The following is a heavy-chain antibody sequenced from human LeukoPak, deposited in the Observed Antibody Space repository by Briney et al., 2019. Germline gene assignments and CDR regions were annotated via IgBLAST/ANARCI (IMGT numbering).Heavy chain of an antibody. CDR3: ARGGGYYY. V-gene: IGHV4-34*01. D-gene: IGHD5-12*01. CDR2: INHSGSI. J-gene: IGHJ4*02. CDR1: GGSFSGYY. Sequence: PSETLSPTCAVYGGSFSGYYWGWIRQPPGKGLEWIGEINHSGSINYNPSLKSRVTISVDTSKNQFSLKLSSVTAADTAVYYCARGGGYYYWGQGTLVTVSS.